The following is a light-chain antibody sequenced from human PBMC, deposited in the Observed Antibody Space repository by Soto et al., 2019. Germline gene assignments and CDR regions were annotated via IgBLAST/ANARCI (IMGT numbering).Light chain of an antibody. Sequence: QSALTQPASVSGSPGQSITISCTGTSSDVGGYKYVSWYQQHPGKAPKLMISEVSNRPSGVSNRFSGSKSGNTASLTISGLQAEDAADYYCSSYTSSTTWVFGGGTKLTVL. J-gene: IGLJ3*02. V-gene: IGLV2-14*01. CDR1: SSDVGGYKY. CDR3: SSYTSSTTWV. CDR2: EVS.